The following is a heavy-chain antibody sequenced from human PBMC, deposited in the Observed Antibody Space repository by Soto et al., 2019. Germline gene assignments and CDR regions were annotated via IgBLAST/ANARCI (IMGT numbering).Heavy chain of an antibody. V-gene: IGHV1-69*13. D-gene: IGHD3-22*01. J-gene: IGHJ4*02. Sequence: ASVKVSCKTSGGTFSNHAISWVRQAPGQGPEWMGGIIPLSGTTNYVPKFQGRVTITADESMTTAYMELSNLRYEDTAVYYCARGPDRSGFYLFDYWGQGTLVTVSS. CDR1: GGTFSNHA. CDR3: ARGPDRSGFYLFDY. CDR2: IIPLSGTT.